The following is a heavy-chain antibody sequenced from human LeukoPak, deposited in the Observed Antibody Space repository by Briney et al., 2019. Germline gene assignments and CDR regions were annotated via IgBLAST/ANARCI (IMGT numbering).Heavy chain of an antibody. V-gene: IGHV4-59*01. CDR2: IYYSGST. D-gene: IGHD6-19*01. J-gene: IGHJ3*02. CDR3: ARVKSSSSNVFDI. Sequence: SETLSLTCTVSGGSISSYYWSWIRQPPGKGLEWIGYIYYSGSTNYNPSLKSRVTISVDTSKNQFSLKLSSVTAADTAVYYCARVKSSSSNVFDIWGQGTMVTVSS. CDR1: GGSISSYY.